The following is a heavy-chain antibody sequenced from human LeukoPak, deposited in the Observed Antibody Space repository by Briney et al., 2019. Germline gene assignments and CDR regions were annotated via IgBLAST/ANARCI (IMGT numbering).Heavy chain of an antibody. Sequence: EGSLRLSCAASGFTFSSYAMHWVRQAPGKGLEYVSAISSNGGSTYYANSVKGRFTISRDNSKNTLYLQMGSLRAEDMAVYYCARSSGSYIGDVDYWGQGTLVTVSS. CDR2: ISSNGGST. D-gene: IGHD1-26*01. CDR1: GFTFSSYA. J-gene: IGHJ4*02. CDR3: ARSSGSYIGDVDY. V-gene: IGHV3-64*01.